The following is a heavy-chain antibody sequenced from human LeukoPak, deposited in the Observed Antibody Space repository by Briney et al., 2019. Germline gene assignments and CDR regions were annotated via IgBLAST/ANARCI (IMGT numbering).Heavy chain of an antibody. D-gene: IGHD4-17*01. V-gene: IGHV3-74*01. J-gene: IGHJ4*02. CDR2: INSDGSST. CDR3: AKGGATVIDY. CDR1: GFTFSNYW. Sequence: GGSLRLSCAASGFTFSNYWMHWVRQAPGKGLVWVSRINSDGSSTTSANSVKGRFTISRDNAKNTLYLQMNSLRAEDTAVYYCAKGGATVIDYWGQGTLVTVSS.